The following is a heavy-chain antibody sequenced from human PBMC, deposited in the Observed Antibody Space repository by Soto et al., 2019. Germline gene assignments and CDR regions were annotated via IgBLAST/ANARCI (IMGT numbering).Heavy chain of an antibody. D-gene: IGHD3-22*01. CDR3: ARDSGYYYDSSGYLTPGY. CDR1: GFTFSSYA. J-gene: IGHJ4*02. V-gene: IGHV3-30-3*01. CDR2: ISYDGSNK. Sequence: PGGSLRLSCAASGFTFSSYAMHWVRQAPGKGLEWVAVISYDGSNKYYADSVKGRFTISRDNSKNTLYLQMNSLRAEDTAVYYCARDSGYYYDSSGYLTPGYWGQGTLVTI.